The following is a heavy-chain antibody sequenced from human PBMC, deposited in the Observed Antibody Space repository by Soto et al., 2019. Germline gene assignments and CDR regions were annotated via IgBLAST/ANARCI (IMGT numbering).Heavy chain of an antibody. D-gene: IGHD1-1*01. CDR1: GYTFTTYG. J-gene: IGHJ4*02. CDR2: ISAHNGNK. Sequence: QVHLVQSGAEVKKPGASVKVSCKGSGYTFTTYGITWVRQAPGQGLEWMGWISAHNGNKNYAQQLQGRVTVTRDTYTSTVYMELRRLGSDDTAVYYCARGRYGDYWGQGALVTVSS. CDR3: ARGRYGDY. V-gene: IGHV1-18*01.